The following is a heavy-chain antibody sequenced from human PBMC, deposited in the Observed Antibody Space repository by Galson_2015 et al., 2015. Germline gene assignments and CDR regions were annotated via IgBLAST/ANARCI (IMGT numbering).Heavy chain of an antibody. CDR1: GGTFSSYA. V-gene: IGHV1-69*13. Sequence: SVKVSCKASGGTFSSYAISWVRQAPGQGLEWMGGIIPIFGTANYAQKFQGRVTITADESTSTAYMELSSLRSEDTAVYYCASSSIRLGEFSPTLFDYWGQGTLVTVSS. CDR2: IIPIFGTA. CDR3: ASSSIRLGEFSPTLFDY. D-gene: IGHD3-16*01. J-gene: IGHJ4*02.